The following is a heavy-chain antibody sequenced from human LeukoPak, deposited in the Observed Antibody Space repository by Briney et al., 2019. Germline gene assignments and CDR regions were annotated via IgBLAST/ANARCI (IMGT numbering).Heavy chain of an antibody. Sequence: GGSLRLSCAASGFTFSSYAMSWVRQAPGKGLEGVSAISGSGGSPYYADSVKGPFTISRDNSKNTLYLQMNSLRAEDTAVYYCAKGILGKTGTDYFDYWGLGTLVTVS. CDR2: ISGSGGSP. D-gene: IGHD1/OR15-1a*01. CDR1: GFTFSSYA. V-gene: IGHV3-23*01. J-gene: IGHJ4*02. CDR3: AKGILGKTGTDYFDY.